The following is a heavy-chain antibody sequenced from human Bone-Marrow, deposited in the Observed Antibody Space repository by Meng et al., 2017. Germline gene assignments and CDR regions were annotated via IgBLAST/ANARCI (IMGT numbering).Heavy chain of an antibody. V-gene: IGHV3-23*01. Sequence: GESLKISCAASGFTFSSYAMNWVRQAPGKGLEWVSIISGSGGTTYYADSVKGRFTISRDNSKNTLYLQMNSLRAEDTAVYYCAKVLQQPDWGQGTLVTVSS. CDR1: GFTFSSYA. J-gene: IGHJ4*02. CDR3: AKVLQQPD. CDR2: ISGSGGTT. D-gene: IGHD6-13*01.